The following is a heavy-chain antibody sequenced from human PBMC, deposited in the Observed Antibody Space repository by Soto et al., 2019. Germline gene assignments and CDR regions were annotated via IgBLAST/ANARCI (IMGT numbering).Heavy chain of an antibody. CDR1: GYTFTTYG. CDR3: ARSLSGYDYFDY. CDR2: ISDYNDNT. J-gene: IGHJ4*02. V-gene: IGHV1-18*01. Sequence: QVQLVQSGAEVKKPGAAVKVSCKASGYTFTTYGTSWVRQAPGQGLEWMGWISDYNDNTKHAQKFQGRVTMTRDTYTSTAYMELRSLRFDDTAVYYCARSLSGYDYFDYLGQGTLVTVSS. D-gene: IGHD5-12*01.